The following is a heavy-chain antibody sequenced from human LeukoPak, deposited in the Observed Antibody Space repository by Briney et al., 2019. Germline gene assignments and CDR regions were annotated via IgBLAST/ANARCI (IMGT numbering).Heavy chain of an antibody. CDR2: IGYDGNKK. J-gene: IGHJ6*04. CDR1: GFTFSNYG. V-gene: IGHV3-30*02. Sequence: GGSLRLSCAASGFTFSNYGIHWVRQAPGKGLEWVAFIGYDGNKKYYADSVKGRFTISRDNAKNSLYLQMNSLRAEDTAVYYCAELGITMIGGVWGKGTTVTISS. CDR3: AELGITMIGGV. D-gene: IGHD3-10*02.